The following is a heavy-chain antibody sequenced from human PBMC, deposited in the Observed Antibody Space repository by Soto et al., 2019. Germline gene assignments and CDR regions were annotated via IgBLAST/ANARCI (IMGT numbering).Heavy chain of an antibody. CDR3: ARGSSSRWKYYFDD. Sequence: SETLSLTCTVSGGSISSGGYYWSWIRQHPGKGLEWIGYIYYSGSTYYNPSLKSRVTISVDTSKNQFSLKLSSVTAADTAVYYCARGSSSRWKYYFDDWGKGTLVPVAS. V-gene: IGHV4-31*02. J-gene: IGHJ4*02. CDR1: GGSISSGGYY. D-gene: IGHD6-13*01. CDR2: IYYSGST.